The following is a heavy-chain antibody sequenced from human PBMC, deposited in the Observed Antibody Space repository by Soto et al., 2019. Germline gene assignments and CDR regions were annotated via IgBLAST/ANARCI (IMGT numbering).Heavy chain of an antibody. CDR1: GGSISSYY. CDR2: MYCSGNT. J-gene: IGHJ3*01. CDR3: ATLDTPFAFDV. Sequence: PSETLSLTCTVSGGSISSYYWSWLRQPPGKGLEWIAYMYCSGNTNYNPSLKSRVTMAVDTSKRQFSLKLRSVTAADTAVYYCATLDTPFAFDVWGQGAMVTVSS. V-gene: IGHV4-59*01. D-gene: IGHD5-18*01.